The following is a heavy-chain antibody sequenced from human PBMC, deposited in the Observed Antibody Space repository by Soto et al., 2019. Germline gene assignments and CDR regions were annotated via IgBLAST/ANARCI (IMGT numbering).Heavy chain of an antibody. CDR2: IDPSDSYT. CDR1: GSSFTSSW. J-gene: IGHJ6*02. CDR3: AALTMRARGYYYGMDV. Sequence: EXXKISCRGSGSSFTSSWLSWVRQMPGKGLEWMGRIDPSDSYTNYSPSFQGHVTISADKSISTAYLQWSSLKASDTAMYYCAALTMRARGYYYGMDVWGQGTTVT. V-gene: IGHV5-10-1*01. D-gene: IGHD3-22*01.